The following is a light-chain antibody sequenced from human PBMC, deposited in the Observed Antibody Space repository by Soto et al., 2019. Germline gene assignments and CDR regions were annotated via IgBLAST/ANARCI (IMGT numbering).Light chain of an antibody. J-gene: IGKJ2*01. CDR1: QSISDH. V-gene: IGKV1-39*01. CDR2: TAS. CDR3: QQSYSTPFT. Sequence: DIQMTQSPSSLSASIGDRVTISCRASQSISDHLNWYQQMPGKAPKLLMHTASSLQSGVPSRFSGSGFGTDFTLTISSLQPEDFTTYYCQQSYSTPFTFAQGTTLEIK.